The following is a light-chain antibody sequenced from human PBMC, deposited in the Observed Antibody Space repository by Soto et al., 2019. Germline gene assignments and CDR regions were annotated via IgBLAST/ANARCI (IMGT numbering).Light chain of an antibody. Sequence: QPVLTQPPSVSGAPGQRVTNSCTGSSSNIGAGYDVHWYQQLPGTAPKLLIYGNSNRPSGVPDRFSGSKSGTSASLAITGLQAEDEADYYCQSYDSSLSGSVFGGGTKVTVL. CDR2: GNS. J-gene: IGLJ3*02. CDR3: QSYDSSLSGSV. CDR1: SSNIGAGYD. V-gene: IGLV1-40*01.